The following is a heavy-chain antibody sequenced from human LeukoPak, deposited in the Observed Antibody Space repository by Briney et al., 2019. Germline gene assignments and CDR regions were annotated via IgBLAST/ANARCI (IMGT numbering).Heavy chain of an antibody. J-gene: IGHJ5*02. CDR3: ARGSFPAYMTTVTTRAFPCDP. V-gene: IGHV4-59*01. Sequence: PSGTLSLTCTVSGGSISSYYWSWIRQPPGKGLGWIGDIYYSGSTNYHPSLKSRVTISVDTSKNQFSLKLSSVTAADTAVYYCARGSFPAYMTTVTTRAFPCDPWGQGTLVTVSS. CDR1: GGSISSYY. D-gene: IGHD4-17*01. CDR2: IYYSGST.